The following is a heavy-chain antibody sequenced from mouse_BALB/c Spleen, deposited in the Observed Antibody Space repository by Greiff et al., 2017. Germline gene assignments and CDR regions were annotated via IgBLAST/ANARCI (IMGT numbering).Heavy chain of an antibody. Sequence: EVQLVESGGDLVKPGGSLKLSCAASGFTFSSYGMSWVRQTPDKRLEWVATISSGGSYTYYPDSVKGRFTISRDNAKNTLYLQMSSLKSEDTAMYYCARAITTVVARAMDYWGQGTSVTGSS. V-gene: IGHV5-6*01. CDR2: ISSGGSYT. CDR1: GFTFSSYG. D-gene: IGHD1-1*01. CDR3: ARAITTVVARAMDY. J-gene: IGHJ4*01.